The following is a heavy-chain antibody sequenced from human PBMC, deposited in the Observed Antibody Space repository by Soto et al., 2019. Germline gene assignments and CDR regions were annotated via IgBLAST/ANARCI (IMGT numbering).Heavy chain of an antibody. J-gene: IGHJ5*02. CDR2: IYYSGST. D-gene: IGHD3-3*01. V-gene: IGHV4-30-4*01. Sequence: SETLSLTCTVSGGSISSGDYYWSWIRQPPGKGLEWIGYIYYSGSTYYNPSLKSRVTISVDTSKNQFSLKLSSVPAADTAVYYCARVSKLYHDFWSDPETNWFDPWCQGALVTVSS. CDR1: GGSISSGDYY. CDR3: ARVSKLYHDFWSDPETNWFDP.